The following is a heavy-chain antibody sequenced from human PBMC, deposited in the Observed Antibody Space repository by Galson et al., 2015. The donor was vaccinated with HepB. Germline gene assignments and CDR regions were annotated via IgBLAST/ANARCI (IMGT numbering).Heavy chain of an antibody. D-gene: IGHD1-26*01. CDR1: GFTFSSYG. CDR3: ARDHLGVGATLYNWLDP. J-gene: IGHJ5*02. V-gene: IGHV3-30*04. CDR2: SSYDGGNE. Sequence: SLRLSCAGSGFTFSSYGMHWVRQAPGKGLEWLALSSYDGGNETYADSVKGRFTISRDNSKKTLFLQMNSLTETDTAIYYCARDHLGVGATLYNWLDPWGQGTLVTVSS.